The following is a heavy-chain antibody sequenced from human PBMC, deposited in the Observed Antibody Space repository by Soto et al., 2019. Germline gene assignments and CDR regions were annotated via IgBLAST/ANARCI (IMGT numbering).Heavy chain of an antibody. CDR3: AKGRQGGYNSFDS. J-gene: IGHJ4*02. CDR2: ISGSGGST. Sequence: EGQMLESGGGLVQPGGSLRLSCATSGFTFNSYAMSWVRQAPGKGLEWVSGISATGGSAWVSVISGSGGSTCYEDIVKGRFTISRDDSKNTLYLQMNNVSAEDTAVYYCAKGRQGGYNSFDSWGQGTLVTFSS. V-gene: IGHV3-23*01. CDR1: GFTFNSYA. D-gene: IGHD5-12*01.